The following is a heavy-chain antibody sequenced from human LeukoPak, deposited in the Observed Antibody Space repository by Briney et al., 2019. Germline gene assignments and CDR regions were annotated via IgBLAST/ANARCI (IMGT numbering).Heavy chain of an antibody. CDR2: INTYNGNP. Sequence: GASVKVSCKASGYTFTSYAINWVRQAPGQGLEFMGWINTYNGNPTYAQAFTGRFVFSVDTSVSTAYLQISSLKTEDTAIYYCASMGSHGFDIWGQGTMVTVSS. D-gene: IGHD3-16*01. CDR1: GYTFTSYA. CDR3: ASMGSHGFDI. V-gene: IGHV7-4-1*02. J-gene: IGHJ3*02.